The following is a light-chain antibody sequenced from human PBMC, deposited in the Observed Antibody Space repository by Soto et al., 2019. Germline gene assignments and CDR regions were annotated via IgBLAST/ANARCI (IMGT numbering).Light chain of an antibody. CDR3: QHSYSTPRT. V-gene: IGKV1-39*01. CDR2: AAS. Sequence: DLQMTQSPSSLSASVGDRVTITCRASQSISSYLNWYQQKPGKAPKLLIYAASSLQSGVPSRFSGSGSATDFTLTISSLQPEDFATYYCQHSYSTPRTFGQGTKVEIK. CDR1: QSISSY. J-gene: IGKJ1*01.